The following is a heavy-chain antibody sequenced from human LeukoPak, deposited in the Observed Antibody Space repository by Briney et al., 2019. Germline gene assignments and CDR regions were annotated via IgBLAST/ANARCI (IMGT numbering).Heavy chain of an antibody. D-gene: IGHD2-15*01. J-gene: IGHJ4*02. V-gene: IGHV5-51*01. Sequence: GESLKISCKGSGYSFTSYWIGWVRQMPGKGLEWMGIIYPGDSDTRYSPSFQGQVTISADKSISTAYLQWSSLKASDTAMYYCACSHSTATRVFDYWGQGTLVTVSS. CDR2: IYPGDSDT. CDR1: GYSFTSYW. CDR3: ACSHSTATRVFDY.